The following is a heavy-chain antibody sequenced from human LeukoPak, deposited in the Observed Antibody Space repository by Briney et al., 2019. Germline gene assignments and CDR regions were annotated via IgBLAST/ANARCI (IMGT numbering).Heavy chain of an antibody. Sequence: GGSLRLSCAASGFTFSSYGMIWVRQVPGKGLEWVSSISGIGGSTYYADSVKGRFTISRDNSKDTLYLQMNSLRAEDTAVYYCARAHAVWSGYYYAFDIWGQGTMVTVSS. D-gene: IGHD3-3*01. V-gene: IGHV3-23*01. CDR3: ARAHAVWSGYYYAFDI. J-gene: IGHJ3*02. CDR2: ISGIGGST. CDR1: GFTFSSYG.